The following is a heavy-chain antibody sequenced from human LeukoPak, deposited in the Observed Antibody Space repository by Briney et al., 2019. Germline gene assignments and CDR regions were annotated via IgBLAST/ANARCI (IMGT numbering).Heavy chain of an antibody. V-gene: IGHV4-4*07. CDR1: GGSISSYY. J-gene: IGHJ3*02. D-gene: IGHD3-10*01. CDR3: ARSSAFGELLYAFDI. CDR2: IYTSGST. Sequence: SETLSLTCTVSGGSISSYYWSWIRQPAGKGPEWIGRIYTSGSTNYNPSLKSRVTMSVDTSKNQFSLKLSSVTAADTAVYYCARSSAFGELLYAFDIWGQGTMVTVSS.